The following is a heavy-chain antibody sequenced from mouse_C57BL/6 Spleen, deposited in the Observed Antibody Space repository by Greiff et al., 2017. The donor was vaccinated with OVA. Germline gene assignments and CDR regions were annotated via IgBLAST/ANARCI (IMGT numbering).Heavy chain of an antibody. Sequence: QVQLKQPGAELVMPGASVKLSCKASGYTFTSYWMHWVKQRPGQGLEWIGEIDPSDSYTNYNQKFKGKSTLTVDTSSSTAYMQLSSLTSEDSAVDYCVLITTVVAKGDYFDYWGQGTTLTVSS. CDR2: IDPSDSYT. V-gene: IGHV1-69*01. CDR3: VLITTVVAKGDYFDY. D-gene: IGHD1-1*01. J-gene: IGHJ2*01. CDR1: GYTFTSYW.